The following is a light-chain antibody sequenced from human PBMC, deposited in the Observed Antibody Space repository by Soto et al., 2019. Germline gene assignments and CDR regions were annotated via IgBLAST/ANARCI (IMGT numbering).Light chain of an antibody. J-gene: IGKJ2*01. CDR1: QSVASN. V-gene: IGKV3-15*01. CDR2: GAS. CDR3: QQYYNWPPQYT. Sequence: EIVMTQSPASLSVSPGDGATLSCWASQSVASNVAWYQQKPGQGPRLLIHGASTRAAGVPARFSGSGSGTDFTLTSSSLQSEDFAVDYCQQYYNWPPQYTFGQGTKLQIK.